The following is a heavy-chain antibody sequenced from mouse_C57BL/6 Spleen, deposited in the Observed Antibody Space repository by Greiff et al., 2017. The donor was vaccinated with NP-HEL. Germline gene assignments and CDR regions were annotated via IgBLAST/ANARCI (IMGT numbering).Heavy chain of an antibody. Sequence: EVKLVESGGGLVKPGGSLKLSCAASGFTFSSYTMSWVRQTPEKRLEWVATISGGGGNTYYPDSVKGRFTISRDNAKNTLYLQMSSLRSEDTALYYCARQEGDYYGSSPYWYFDVWGTGTTVTVSS. V-gene: IGHV5-9*01. J-gene: IGHJ1*03. CDR1: GFTFSSYT. CDR2: ISGGGGNT. CDR3: ARQEGDYYGSSPYWYFDV. D-gene: IGHD1-1*01.